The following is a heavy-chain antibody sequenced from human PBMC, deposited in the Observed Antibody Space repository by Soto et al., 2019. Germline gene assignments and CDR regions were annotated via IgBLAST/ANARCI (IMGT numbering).Heavy chain of an antibody. CDR2: INSDGSIT. V-gene: IGHV3-74*01. J-gene: IGHJ4*02. Sequence: QSGGSLRLSCAASGFTFSSNWMHWVRQAPGKGLVWVSRINSDGSITSYADSVKGQFTISRDNAKNAVYLQMNSLRAEDTAVYYCARGSSTWYVSFDYWGQGILVTVSS. D-gene: IGHD6-13*01. CDR1: GFTFSSNW. CDR3: ARGSSTWYVSFDY.